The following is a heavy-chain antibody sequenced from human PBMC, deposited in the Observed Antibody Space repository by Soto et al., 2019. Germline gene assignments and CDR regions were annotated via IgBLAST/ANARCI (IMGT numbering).Heavy chain of an antibody. Sequence: YIVGWRRQAPGQGLEWMGRIIPILGIANYAQKFQGRVTITADKSTSTAYMELSSLRSEDTAVYYCARDSATPFDYWGQGTLVTVSS. CDR3: ARDSATPFDY. J-gene: IGHJ4*02. D-gene: IGHD2-15*01. CDR1: YI. CDR2: IIPILGIA. V-gene: IGHV1-69*04.